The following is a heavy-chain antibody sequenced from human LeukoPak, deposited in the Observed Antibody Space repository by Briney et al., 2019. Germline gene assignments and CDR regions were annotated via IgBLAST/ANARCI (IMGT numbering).Heavy chain of an antibody. Sequence: ASVKVSCKASGYTFTDYHMHWVRQAPGQGLGWMGWINPNSGGTNYAQKFQGRVTMTRDTSISTTNMELRSLRSDDTAVYYCAREMETGTVVTPGYWGQGTLVTVSS. D-gene: IGHD4-23*01. V-gene: IGHV1-2*02. CDR3: AREMETGTVVTPGY. CDR2: INPNSGGT. CDR1: GYTFTDYH. J-gene: IGHJ4*02.